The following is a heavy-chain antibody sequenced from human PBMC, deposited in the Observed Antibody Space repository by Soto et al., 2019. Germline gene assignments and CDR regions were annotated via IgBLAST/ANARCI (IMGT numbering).Heavy chain of an antibody. CDR2: INTSGGST. Sequence: ASVKVSCKASGYTFTTNYMHWVRQAPGQGLEWMGIINTSGGSTTYAQKFQGRVTMTRDTSTSTVYMELSSLRSEDTAVYYCARDTPITTKGPFDYWGQGTLVTVS. CDR3: ARDTPITTKGPFDY. V-gene: IGHV1-46*01. CDR1: GYTFTTNY. D-gene: IGHD4-4*01. J-gene: IGHJ4*02.